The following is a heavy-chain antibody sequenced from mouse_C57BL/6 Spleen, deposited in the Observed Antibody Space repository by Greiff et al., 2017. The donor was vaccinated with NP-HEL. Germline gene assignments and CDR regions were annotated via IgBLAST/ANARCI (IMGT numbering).Heavy chain of an antibody. V-gene: IGHV5-17*01. CDR1: GFTFSDYG. D-gene: IGHD2-3*01. Sequence: EVKLMESGGGLVKPGGSLKLSCAASGFTFSDYGMHWVRQAPEKGLEWVAYISSGSSTIYYADTVKGRFTISRDNAKNTLFLHMTSLRSEDTAMYYCARHGYYLFDYWGQGTTLTVSA. CDR3: ARHGYYLFDY. J-gene: IGHJ2*01. CDR2: ISSGSSTI.